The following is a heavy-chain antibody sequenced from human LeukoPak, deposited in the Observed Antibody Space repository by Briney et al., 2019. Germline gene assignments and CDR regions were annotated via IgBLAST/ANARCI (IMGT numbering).Heavy chain of an antibody. J-gene: IGHJ6*02. CDR1: GGSISSGGYY. D-gene: IGHD3-3*01. CDR3: ARVGQFGVVPYWDYYYGMDV. CDR2: IYYSGST. V-gene: IGHV4-31*03. Sequence: SSETLSLTCTVSGGSISSGGYYWSWIRQHPGKGLEWIGYIYYSGSTYYNPSLKSRVTISVDTSKNQFSLKLSSVTAADTAVYYYARVGQFGVVPYWDYYYGMDVWGQGTTVTVSS.